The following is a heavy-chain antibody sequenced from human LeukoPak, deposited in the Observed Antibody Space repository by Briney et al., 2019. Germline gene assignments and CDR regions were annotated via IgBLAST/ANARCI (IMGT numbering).Heavy chain of an antibody. CDR2: IYYSGST. Sequence: SETLSLTCTVSGGSISSSSYYWGWIRPPPGKGLEWMGGIYYSGSTYYNPSLKSRVTISVDTSKNQFSLKLSSVTAADTAVYYCARQVAYSGYDRNTIDYWGQGTLVTVSS. J-gene: IGHJ4*02. CDR3: ARQVAYSGYDRNTIDY. CDR1: GGSISSSSYY. D-gene: IGHD5-12*01. V-gene: IGHV4-39*01.